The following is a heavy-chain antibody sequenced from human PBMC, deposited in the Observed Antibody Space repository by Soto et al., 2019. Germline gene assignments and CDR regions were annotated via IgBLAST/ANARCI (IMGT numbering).Heavy chain of an antibody. Sequence: EVNLLESGGGLVQPGGSLRLSCAASGFTFSNYAMTWVRQAPGKGLEWVSVISGTGGGTNNADSAKGRFTTSRDNSKNTLYLKMNSLRAEETAVYYCAKRAFYGSGIPIYHGMDVWGQGTAVTVSS. J-gene: IGHJ6*02. CDR1: GFTFSNYA. V-gene: IGHV3-23*01. CDR3: AKRAFYGSGIPIYHGMDV. CDR2: ISGTGGGT. D-gene: IGHD3-10*01.